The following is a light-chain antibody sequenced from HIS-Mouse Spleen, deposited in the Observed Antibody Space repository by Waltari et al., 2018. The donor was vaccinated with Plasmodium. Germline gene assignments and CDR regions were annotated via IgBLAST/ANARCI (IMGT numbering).Light chain of an antibody. CDR1: ALPKKY. Sequence: SYELTPPPSVSVSPGQTARITCSGDALPKKYAYWYQPKSGQAPVLVIYEDSKRPPGIPERFSGSSSGTMATLTISGAQVEDEADYYCYSTDSSGNHRVFGGGTKLTVL. CDR3: YSTDSSGNHRV. V-gene: IGLV3-10*01. J-gene: IGLJ3*02. CDR2: EDS.